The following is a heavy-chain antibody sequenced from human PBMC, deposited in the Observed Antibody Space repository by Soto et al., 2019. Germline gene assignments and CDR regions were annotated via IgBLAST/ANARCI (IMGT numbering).Heavy chain of an antibody. V-gene: IGHV1-8*01. J-gene: IGHJ3*02. CDR3: AIWANFLGVVILFKDGDDFDI. D-gene: IGHD3-3*01. Sequence: QVQLVQSGAEVKKPGASVKVSCKASGYTFTSYDINWVRQATGQGLEWMGWMNPNSGNTGYAQKFQGRVTMTRNTSISTAYMELSSLRSEDTAVYYCAIWANFLGVVILFKDGDDFDIWGQGTMVTVSS. CDR2: MNPNSGNT. CDR1: GYTFTSYD.